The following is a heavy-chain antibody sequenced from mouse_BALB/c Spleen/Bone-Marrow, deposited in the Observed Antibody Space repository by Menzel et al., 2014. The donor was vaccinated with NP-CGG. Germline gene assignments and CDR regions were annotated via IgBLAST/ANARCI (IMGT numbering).Heavy chain of an antibody. CDR2: ISSGSSTI. D-gene: IGHD2-3*01. CDR3: ARTYDGSYNFYY. V-gene: IGHV5-17*02. J-gene: IGHJ2*01. Sequence: DVQLVESGGGLVQPGGSRKLSCAASGFTFSSFGMHWARQAPEKGLEQVAYISSGSSTIYYADTVKGRFTISRDNPKNTLCVQMTTLRSEDTAMYYCARTYDGSYNFYYWGQGTPLTVS. CDR1: GFTFSSFG.